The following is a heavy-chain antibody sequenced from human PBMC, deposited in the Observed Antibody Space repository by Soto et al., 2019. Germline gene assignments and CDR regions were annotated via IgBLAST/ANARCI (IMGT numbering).Heavy chain of an antibody. CDR2: INHSGST. CDR1: GGSFSGYY. V-gene: IGHV4-34*01. CDR3: ARGFYSSSWYPRAEYFQH. Sequence: SETLSLTCAVYGGSFSGYYWSWIRQPPGKGLEWIGEINHSGSTNYNPSLKSRVTISVDTSKDQFSLKLSSVTAADTAVYYCARGFYSSSWYPRAEYFQHWGQGTLVTVSS. J-gene: IGHJ1*01. D-gene: IGHD6-13*01.